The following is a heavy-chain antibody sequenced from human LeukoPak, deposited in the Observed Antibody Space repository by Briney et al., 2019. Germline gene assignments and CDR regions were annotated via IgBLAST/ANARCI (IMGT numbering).Heavy chain of an antibody. Sequence: ASVKVSCKASGGTFSSYAISWVRQAPGQGLERMGGIIPIFGTANYAQKFQGRVTITADESTSTAYMELSSLRSEDTAVYYCARDRVGATQPDAFDIWGQGTMVTVSS. CDR1: GGTFSSYA. J-gene: IGHJ3*02. V-gene: IGHV1-69*13. CDR3: ARDRVGATQPDAFDI. D-gene: IGHD1-26*01. CDR2: IIPIFGTA.